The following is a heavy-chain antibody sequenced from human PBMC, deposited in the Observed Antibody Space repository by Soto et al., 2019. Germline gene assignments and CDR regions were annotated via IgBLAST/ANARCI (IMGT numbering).Heavy chain of an antibody. CDR2: MYNTGST. D-gene: IGHD3-9*01. J-gene: IGHJ5*02. V-gene: IGHV4-59*08. Sequence: SETLSLTCTVSGGSISGYYWSWIRQPPGKGLEWIGYMYNTGSTVYNPSFKSRVTISVDTSKNQFSLKLNSVSAADTAVYYCGIFWPRGGFDPWGQGTLVTVSS. CDR1: GGSISGYY. CDR3: GIFWPRGGFDP.